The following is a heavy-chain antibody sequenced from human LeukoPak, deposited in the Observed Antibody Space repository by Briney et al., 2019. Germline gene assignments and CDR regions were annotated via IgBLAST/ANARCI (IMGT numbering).Heavy chain of an antibody. CDR2: ISSNGSTI. CDR1: GFTFSSYE. CDR3: AKDTQAIAVAGYFDY. V-gene: IGHV3-48*03. Sequence: GGSLRLSCAASGFTFSSYEMDWVRQAPGKGLEWVSYISSNGSTIYYADSVKGRFTISRDNAKNSLYLQMNSLRAEDTALYYCAKDTQAIAVAGYFDYWGQGTLVTVSS. D-gene: IGHD6-19*01. J-gene: IGHJ4*02.